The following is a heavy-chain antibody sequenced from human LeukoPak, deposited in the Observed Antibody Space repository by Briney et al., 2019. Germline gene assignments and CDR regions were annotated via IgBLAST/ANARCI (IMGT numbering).Heavy chain of an antibody. Sequence: ASVKVSCKASGYTFTNYGISWVRQAPGQGLEWLGWISVYNGNTNYAQKVRARVTMTTDTSASTAYMELRSLRSDDTAVYYCARNVSAPSDHAGYFDYWGQGTLVTVSS. V-gene: IGHV1-18*01. D-gene: IGHD1-14*01. CDR1: GYTFTNYG. CDR2: ISVYNGNT. J-gene: IGHJ4*02. CDR3: ARNVSAPSDHAGYFDY.